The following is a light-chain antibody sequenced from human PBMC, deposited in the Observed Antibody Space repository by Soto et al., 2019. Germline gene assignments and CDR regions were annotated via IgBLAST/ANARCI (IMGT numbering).Light chain of an antibody. CDR1: SGDVGNYNL. CDR3: CAYAGSSTCV. CDR2: EVS. Sequence: QSVLTQPASVSGSPGQSITISCTGTSGDVGNYNLVTWYQQHPGKAPKLMIYEVSKRPSRVSNRFSGSKSGNTASLTISGLLAEDEADYYCCAYAGSSTCVFGTGTKVTV. J-gene: IGLJ1*01. V-gene: IGLV2-23*02.